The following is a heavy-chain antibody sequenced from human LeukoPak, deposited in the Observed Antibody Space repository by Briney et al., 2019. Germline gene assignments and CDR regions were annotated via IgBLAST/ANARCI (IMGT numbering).Heavy chain of an antibody. CDR3: ARDLRTEGIDY. Sequence: SGGSLRLSCAASGFTFSSYGMHWVRQAPGKGLEWVAVISYDGSNKYYADSVKGRFTISRDNSKNTLYLQMNSLRAEDTAVYYCARDLRTEGIDYWGQGTLVTVSS. J-gene: IGHJ4*02. CDR2: ISYDGSNK. CDR1: GFTFSSYG. V-gene: IGHV3-30*03.